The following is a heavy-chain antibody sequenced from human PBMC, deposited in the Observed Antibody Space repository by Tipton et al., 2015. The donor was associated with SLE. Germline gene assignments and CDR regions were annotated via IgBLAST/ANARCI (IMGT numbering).Heavy chain of an antibody. D-gene: IGHD4-23*01. CDR1: VGSFSDYY. CDR2: IHHSGTT. J-gene: IGHJ5*02. Sequence: TLSLTCAVYVGSFSDYYWNWIRQPPGKGLEWIGEIHHSGTTNHNPSLKSRVTISVDTSKNQLSLKLSSVTAADTAVYYRARALNPLRVSPWGQGTLVTVSS. CDR3: ARALNPLRVSP. V-gene: IGHV4-34*01.